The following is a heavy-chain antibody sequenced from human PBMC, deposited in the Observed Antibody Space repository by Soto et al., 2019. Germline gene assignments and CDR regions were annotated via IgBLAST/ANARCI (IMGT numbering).Heavy chain of an antibody. Sequence: SETLSLTCTVSGGSIRSGGYYWTWIRQHPGKGLEWIGYIYYSGSTYYNSSLKSRVTISVDTSQNQFSLKLSSVTAADTAVYYCARDNSGYLSLGYWGQGTLVTVSS. J-gene: IGHJ4*02. CDR1: GGSIRSGGYY. V-gene: IGHV4-31*03. D-gene: IGHD3-22*01. CDR3: ARDNSGYLSLGY. CDR2: IYYSGST.